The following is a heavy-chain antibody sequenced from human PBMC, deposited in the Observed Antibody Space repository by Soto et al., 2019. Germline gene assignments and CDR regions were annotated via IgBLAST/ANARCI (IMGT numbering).Heavy chain of an antibody. CDR3: ARVASITMVRGVIIAPSIWWFDP. J-gene: IGHJ5*02. D-gene: IGHD3-10*01. CDR1: GGSLNRGWFC. V-gene: IGHV4-31*03. Sequence: SGTPFLPFPFSGGSLNRGWFCLGWVPPHPGEGRGWVGYIYYSGSTYYNPSLKSRVTISVDTSKNQFSLKLSSVTAADTAVYYCARVASITMVRGVIIAPSIWWFDPWGQGTLVTVSS. CDR2: IYYSGST.